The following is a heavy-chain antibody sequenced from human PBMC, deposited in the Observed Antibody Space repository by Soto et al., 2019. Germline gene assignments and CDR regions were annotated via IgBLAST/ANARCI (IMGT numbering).Heavy chain of an antibody. CDR3: ARLGWHGYKSSYYFDY. CDR2: IIPIFGTA. V-gene: IGHV1-69*01. D-gene: IGHD5-12*01. CDR1: GGTFSSYA. Sequence: QVQLVQSGAEVKKPGSSVKVSCKASGGTFSSYAISWVRQAPGQGLEWMGGIIPIFGTANYAQKFQGRVTITADESTSTAYMELISLRSEDTAVYYCARLGWHGYKSSYYFDYWGQGTLVTVSS. J-gene: IGHJ4*02.